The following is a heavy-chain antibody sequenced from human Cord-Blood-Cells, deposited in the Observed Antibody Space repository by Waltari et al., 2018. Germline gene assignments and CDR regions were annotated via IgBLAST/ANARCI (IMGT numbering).Heavy chain of an antibody. CDR3: ARGRYSTYFDY. Sequence: QVQLQESGPGLVKPSETLSLTCTVPGGSISSYYWSWIRQPPGKGLEWIGYIYYSGSTNYNPSLKSRVTISVDTSKNQFSLKLSSVTAADTAVYYCARGRYSTYFDYWGQGTLVTVSS. CDR1: GGSISSYY. J-gene: IGHJ4*02. V-gene: IGHV4-59*01. D-gene: IGHD6-13*01. CDR2: IYYSGST.